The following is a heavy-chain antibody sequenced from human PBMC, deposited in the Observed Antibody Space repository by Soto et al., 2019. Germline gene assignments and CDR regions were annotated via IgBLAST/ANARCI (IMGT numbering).Heavy chain of an antibody. D-gene: IGHD4-17*01. V-gene: IGHV4-59*01. CDR2: IYYSGST. CDR3: ARRYGYAFDI. CDR1: GGSISSYY. Sequence: QVQLQESGPGLVKPSETLSLTCTVSGGSISSYYWSWIRQPPGKGLEWIGYIYYSGSTNYNPSLQSRVTISVDTSKNQFPLKLSSVTAADTAVYYCARRYGYAFDIWGQGTMVTVSS. J-gene: IGHJ3*02.